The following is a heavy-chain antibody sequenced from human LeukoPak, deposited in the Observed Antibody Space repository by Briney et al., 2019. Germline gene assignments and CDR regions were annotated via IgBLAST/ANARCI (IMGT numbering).Heavy chain of an antibody. J-gene: IGHJ4*02. Sequence: SETLSLTCTVSGDSVTSGNYYWNWIRQPAGKGLEWIGRIYTNGGASYNPSLKSRDTISIDASKNQFSLKVSSVTAADTAVYYCAREPPGYWGQGILVTVSS. CDR1: GDSVTSGNYY. CDR2: IYTNGGA. CDR3: AREPPGY. V-gene: IGHV4-61*02.